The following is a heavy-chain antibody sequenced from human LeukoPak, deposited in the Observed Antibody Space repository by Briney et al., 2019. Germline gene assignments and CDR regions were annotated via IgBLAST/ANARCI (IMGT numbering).Heavy chain of an antibody. Sequence: GGSLRLSCTSSGFSFSGYAMIWVRQAPGKGLELVSTISGSGASTFYADSVRGRFITSKDIPSNIVYLQMNSLRAEDTAVYYCAKGSRGYTNYYFDYWGQGTLVTVSS. D-gene: IGHD2-2*02. CDR2: ISGSGAST. CDR3: AKGSRGYTNYYFDY. J-gene: IGHJ4*02. CDR1: GFSFSGYA. V-gene: IGHV3-23*01.